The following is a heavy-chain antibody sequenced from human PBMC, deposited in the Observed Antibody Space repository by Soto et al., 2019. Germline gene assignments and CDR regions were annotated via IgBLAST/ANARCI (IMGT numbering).Heavy chain of an antibody. CDR3: ARGGPELATIGSFDY. CDR1: GYTFINYY. J-gene: IGHJ4*02. CDR2: IIPSDGST. V-gene: IGHV1-46*01. D-gene: IGHD5-12*01. Sequence: QVQVVQSGAEVKKPGASVKVSCKASGYTFINYYMHWVRQAPGQGLEWIGGIIPSDGSTHYAQRFQDRVSMTRATSTSTVYMELNSLSSEDSAVYYCARGGPELATIGSFDYWGQGTLVTVSS.